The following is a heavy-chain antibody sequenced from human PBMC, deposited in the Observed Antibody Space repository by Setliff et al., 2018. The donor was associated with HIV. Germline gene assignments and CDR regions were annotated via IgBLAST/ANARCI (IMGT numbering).Heavy chain of an antibody. D-gene: IGHD1-7*01. CDR1: GFTFSSYA. V-gene: IGHV3-74*01. CDR3: VKWNYPNS. CDR2: TNNDGSIT. Sequence: PGGSLRLSCAASGFTFSSYAMSWVRQAPGKGLEWVSRTNNDGSITNYADFVKGRFTMSRDSAKNTLYLQMNSLRVEDTAVYHCVKWNYPNSWGQGTLVTVSS. J-gene: IGHJ4*02.